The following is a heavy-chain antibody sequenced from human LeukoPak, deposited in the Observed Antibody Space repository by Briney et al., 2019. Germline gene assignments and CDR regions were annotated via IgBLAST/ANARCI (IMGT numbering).Heavy chain of an antibody. CDR1: GGSISSSSYY. V-gene: IGHV4-39*01. J-gene: IGHJ4*02. D-gene: IGHD3-22*01. Sequence: PSETLSLTCTVYGGSISSSSYYWGWIRQPPGKGLEWIGSIYYSGSTYYNPSLKSRVTISVDTSKNQFSLKLSSVTAADTAVYYCARLREYRTYYYDSSGYYPFDYWGQGTLVTVSS. CDR3: ARLREYRTYYYDSSGYYPFDY. CDR2: IYYSGST.